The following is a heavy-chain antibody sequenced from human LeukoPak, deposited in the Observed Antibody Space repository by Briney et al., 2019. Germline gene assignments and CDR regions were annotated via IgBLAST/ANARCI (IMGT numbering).Heavy chain of an antibody. CDR3: ARDLKGDYDYVWGSYRYRKNDAFDI. CDR2: IYYSGST. Sequence: SETLSLTCTVSGGSISSGGYYWSWIRQHPGKGLEWIGYIYYSGSTYYNPSLKSRVTISVDTSKNQFSLKLSSVTAADTAVYYCARDLKGDYDYVWGSYRYRKNDAFDIWGQGTMVTVSS. D-gene: IGHD3-16*02. V-gene: IGHV4-31*03. J-gene: IGHJ3*02. CDR1: GGSISSGGYY.